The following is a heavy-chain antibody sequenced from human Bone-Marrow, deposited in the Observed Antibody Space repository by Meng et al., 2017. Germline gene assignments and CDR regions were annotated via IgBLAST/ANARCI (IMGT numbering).Heavy chain of an antibody. D-gene: IGHD5-12*01. V-gene: IGHV3-11*01. CDR1: GFTFSDYY. CDR2: ISSSGSTI. CDR3: ASTKRWWLAKGNDY. Sequence: GESLKISCAASGFTFSDYYMSWIRQAPGKGLEWVSYISSSGSTIYYADSVKGRFTISRDNAKNSLYLQMNSLRAEDTAVCYCASTKRWWLAKGNDYWGQGTLVTVSS. J-gene: IGHJ4*02.